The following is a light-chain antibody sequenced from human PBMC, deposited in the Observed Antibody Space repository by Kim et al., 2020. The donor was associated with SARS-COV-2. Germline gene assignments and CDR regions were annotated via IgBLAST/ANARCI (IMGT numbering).Light chain of an antibody. J-gene: IGLJ2*01. CDR3: SSYAGSNNPVV. V-gene: IGLV2-8*01. Sequence: QSALTQPPSASGSPGQSVTISCTGTSSDVGGYNYVSWYQQHPGKAPKLMIYEVSKRPSGVPDRFSGSKSGNTASLTVSGLQAEDEDDYYCSSYAGSNNPVVFGGGTQLTVL. CDR2: EVS. CDR1: SSDVGGYNY.